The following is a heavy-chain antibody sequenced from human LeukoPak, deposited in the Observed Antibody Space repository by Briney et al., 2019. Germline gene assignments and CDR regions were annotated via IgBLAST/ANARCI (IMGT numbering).Heavy chain of an antibody. CDR1: GFTFSSND. D-gene: IGHD3-22*01. Sequence: GGSLRLSCAASGFTFSSNDIHWVRQAPGKGLEWVVVISYDGGNKYYADSVKGRFAISRDNSKNTLYLQMNSLRAEDTAVYYCAKGTYYYDSSGYWGAFDIWGQGTMVTVSS. V-gene: IGHV3-30*18. CDR3: AKGTYYYDSSGYWGAFDI. J-gene: IGHJ3*02. CDR2: ISYDGGNK.